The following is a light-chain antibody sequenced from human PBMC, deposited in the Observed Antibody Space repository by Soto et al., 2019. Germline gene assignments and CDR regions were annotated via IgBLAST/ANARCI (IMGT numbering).Light chain of an antibody. V-gene: IGLV2-14*01. CDR1: SSDVGGYNY. CDR3: RSSTSSGPCV. CDR2: DVS. Sequence: QSALTQPASVSGSPGQSITISCTGTSSDVGGYNYVSWYQQHPGTAPKLMIYDVSNRPSGVSNRFSGSKSDNPASLPISGLQAEHEAASNRRSSTSSGPCVFGDGTKPPS. J-gene: IGLJ1*01.